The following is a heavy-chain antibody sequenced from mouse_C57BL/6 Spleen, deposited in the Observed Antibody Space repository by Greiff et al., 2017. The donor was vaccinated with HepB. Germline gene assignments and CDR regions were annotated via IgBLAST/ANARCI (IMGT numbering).Heavy chain of an antibody. CDR2: INPSTGGT. V-gene: IGHV1-42*01. CDR1: GYSFTGYY. CDR3: ARGGSRSYWYFDV. J-gene: IGHJ1*03. Sequence: EVKLMESGPELVKPGASVKISCKASGYSFTGYYMNWVKQSPEKSLEWIGEINPSTGGTTYNQKFKAKATLTVDKSSSTAYMQLKSLTSEDSAVYYCARGGSRSYWYFDVWGTGTTVTVSS. D-gene: IGHD1-1*01.